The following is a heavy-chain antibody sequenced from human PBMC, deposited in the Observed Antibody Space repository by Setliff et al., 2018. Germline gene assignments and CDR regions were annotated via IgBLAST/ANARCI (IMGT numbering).Heavy chain of an antibody. Sequence: ASVKVSCKASGYTFISYYMHWVRQAPGQGLEWMGIINPSGGSTSYAQKFQGRVTMTRDTSTSTVYMELSSLRSEDTAVYYCARGAYYDSSGSYAFDIWGQGTMVTVSS. CDR3: ARGAYYDSSGSYAFDI. CDR1: GYTFISYY. J-gene: IGHJ3*02. D-gene: IGHD3-22*01. CDR2: INPSGGST. V-gene: IGHV1-46*01.